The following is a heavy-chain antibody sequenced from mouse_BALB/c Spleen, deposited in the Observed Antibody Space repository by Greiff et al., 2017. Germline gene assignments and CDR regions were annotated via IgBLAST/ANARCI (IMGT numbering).Heavy chain of an antibody. J-gene: IGHJ2*01. D-gene: IGHD2-1*01. V-gene: IGHV5-12-1*01. Sequence: EVKLVESGGGLVKPGGSLKLSCAASGFAFSSYDMSWVRQTPEKRLEWVAYISSGGGSTYYPDTVKGRFTISRDNAKNTLYLQMSSLKSEDTAMYYCARHEGGLDYGNLDYWGQGTTLTVSS. CDR2: ISSGGGST. CDR3: ARHEGGLDYGNLDY. CDR1: GFAFSSYD.